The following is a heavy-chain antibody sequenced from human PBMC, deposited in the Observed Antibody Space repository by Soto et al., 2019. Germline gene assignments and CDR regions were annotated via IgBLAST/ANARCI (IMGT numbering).Heavy chain of an antibody. D-gene: IGHD3-22*01. J-gene: IGHJ1*01. CDR2: IIPVFDTT. Sequence: ASVKVSCKDTGVLFSSYAVSWVRQAPGQGLEWMGGIIPVFDTTYYAQKFQGRVTITADESSNTAYMELSRLTSEDTAMYYCARGGSGYVWFNEFWGQGTLVTVSS. V-gene: IGHV1-69*13. CDR1: GVLFSSYA. CDR3: ARGGSGYVWFNEF.